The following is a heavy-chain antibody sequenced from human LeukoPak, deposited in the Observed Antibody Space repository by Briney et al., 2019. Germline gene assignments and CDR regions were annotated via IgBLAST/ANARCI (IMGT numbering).Heavy chain of an antibody. D-gene: IGHD3-10*01. V-gene: IGHV4-59*08. J-gene: IGHJ5*02. CDR1: GGSMNNYY. CDR3: ARRFDYYASGSLNWFDP. Sequence: SETLSLTCTVSGGSMNNYYWSWIRQPPGKGMDYIGSIDYRGSTKYNPSLKSRVSISVDTSKNQFSLKLNSVAAADTALYYCARRFDYYASGSLNWFDPWGQGTLVTVSS. CDR2: IDYRGST.